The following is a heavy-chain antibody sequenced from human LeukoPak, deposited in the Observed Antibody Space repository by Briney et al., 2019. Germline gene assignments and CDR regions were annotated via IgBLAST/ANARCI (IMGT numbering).Heavy chain of an antibody. V-gene: IGHV1-2*02. D-gene: IGHD2-15*01. CDR1: GYTFTSYY. CDR3: ARGPLAVAALPDLDY. Sequence: GASVKVSCKASGYTFTSYYMHWVRQAPGQGLEWMGWINPNSGGTNYAQKFQGRVTMTRDTSISTAYMELSRLRSDDTAVYYCARGPLAVAALPDLDYWGQGTLVTVSS. CDR2: INPNSGGT. J-gene: IGHJ4*02.